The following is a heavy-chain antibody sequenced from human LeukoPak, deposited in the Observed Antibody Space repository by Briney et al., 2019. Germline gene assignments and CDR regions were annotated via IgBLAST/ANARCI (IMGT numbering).Heavy chain of an antibody. V-gene: IGHV3-30*18. J-gene: IGHJ6*02. CDR2: ISYDGSNK. CDR3: AKDSPRQNGMDV. CDR1: GFTFSSYG. Sequence: PGGSLRLSCAASGFTFSSYGMHWVRQAPGKGPEWVAVISYDGSNKYYADSVKGRFTIPRDNSKNTLYLQMNSLRAEDTAVYYCAKDSPRQNGMDVWGQGTTVTVSS.